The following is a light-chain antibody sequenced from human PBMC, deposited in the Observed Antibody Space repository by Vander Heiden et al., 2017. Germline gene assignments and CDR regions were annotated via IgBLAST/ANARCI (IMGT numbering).Light chain of an antibody. CDR2: GNR. Sequence: SVLTPPPPVSGAPGPVVGISCTGSSSNICAGYDVHWDQQLPGTAPKLLIYGNRNRPSGVPDRCSGSKSGTSASLAITGLQAEDEADYYCQSYDSSLSGSVFGGGTKLTVL. V-gene: IGLV1-40*01. CDR3: QSYDSSLSGSV. CDR1: SSNICAGYD. J-gene: IGLJ3*02.